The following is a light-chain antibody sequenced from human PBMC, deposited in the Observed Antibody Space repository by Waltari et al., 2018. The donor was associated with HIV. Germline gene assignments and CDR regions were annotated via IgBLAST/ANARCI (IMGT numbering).Light chain of an antibody. CDR1: QSVLYSSNNKNY. CDR2: WAS. V-gene: IGKV4-1*01. Sequence: DIVMTQSPDSLAVSLGERATINCKSSQSVLYSSNNKNYLAWYQHKPGQPPKLLIYWASTRESGVPDRFSGSGSGTDFTLTINSLQAEDVAVYYCQQFSLSPPLTFGGGTKVEIK. J-gene: IGKJ4*01. CDR3: QQFSLSPPLT.